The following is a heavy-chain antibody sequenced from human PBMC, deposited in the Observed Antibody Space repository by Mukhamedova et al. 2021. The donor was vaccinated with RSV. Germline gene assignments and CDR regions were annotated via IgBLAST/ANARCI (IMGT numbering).Heavy chain of an antibody. D-gene: IGHD6-13*01. J-gene: IGHJ4*02. CDR2: GST. Sequence: GSTTYNPSLKSRVTISVDTSKNMFSLKLSSVTAAATAVYYCARAPEAYSSSGFYDYWGQGTLVTVSS. V-gene: IGHV4-59*01. CDR3: ARAPEAYSSSGFYDY.